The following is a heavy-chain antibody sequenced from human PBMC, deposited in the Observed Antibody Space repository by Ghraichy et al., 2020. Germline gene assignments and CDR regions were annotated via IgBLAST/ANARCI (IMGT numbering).Heavy chain of an antibody. Sequence: SETLSLTCTVSGGSVSTENYYWSWIRQPPGKRLEWIGYSYYSGSTTYNLSLRIRVTISVDTSKNQFSLKLSSVTAADTAVYYCARAVGARDWYFDLWGRGTLVIVSS. CDR2: SYYSGST. J-gene: IGHJ2*01. D-gene: IGHD1-26*01. CDR3: ARAVGARDWYFDL. V-gene: IGHV4-61*01. CDR1: GGSVSTENYY.